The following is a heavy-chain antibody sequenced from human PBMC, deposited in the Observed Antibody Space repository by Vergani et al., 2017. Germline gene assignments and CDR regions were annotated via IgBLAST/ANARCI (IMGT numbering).Heavy chain of an antibody. J-gene: IGHJ4*02. Sequence: QVQLVQSGAEVKKPGSSVKVSCKASGGTFSRYSIGWVRQAPGQGLEWMGRIIPIFGTANYAQNLQGRVTITADESTSTAYMELSSLRSEDTAMYYCAREIIVGATYSDCYFDYWGQGTLVTVSS. V-gene: IGHV1-69*13. CDR3: AREIIVGATYSDCYFDY. D-gene: IGHD1-26*01. CDR2: IIPIFGTA. CDR1: GGTFSRYS.